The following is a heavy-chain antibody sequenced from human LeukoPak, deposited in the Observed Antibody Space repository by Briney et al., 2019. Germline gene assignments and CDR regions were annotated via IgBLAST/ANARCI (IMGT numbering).Heavy chain of an antibody. Sequence: GGTLRLSCAASGFTFSSYGMSWVRQAPGKGLEWVSGISGSGGRIYYVDSVKGRFTISRDNSKNTLYLQMNSLRAEDTAVYYCAKAGRGGAITLVRGVKGDYYYMDVWGKGTTVTISS. CDR1: GFTFSSYG. CDR3: AKAGRGGAITLVRGVKGDYYYMDV. CDR2: ISGSGGRI. D-gene: IGHD3-10*01. V-gene: IGHV3-23*01. J-gene: IGHJ6*03.